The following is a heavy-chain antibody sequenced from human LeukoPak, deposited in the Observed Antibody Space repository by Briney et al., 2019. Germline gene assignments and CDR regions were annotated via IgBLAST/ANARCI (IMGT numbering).Heavy chain of an antibody. J-gene: IGHJ5*02. D-gene: IGHD1-26*01. CDR2: IYHSGST. V-gene: IGHV4-38-2*02. Sequence: SETLSLTYTVAGYSISSGYYWGWIGQPPGRGLEWIGSIYHSGSTNYNPSLKSRVTISVDTSKNQFSLKLSSVTAADTAVYYCATLAPSIVGAANWFDPWGQGTLVTVSS. CDR3: ATLAPSIVGAANWFDP. CDR1: GYSISSGYY.